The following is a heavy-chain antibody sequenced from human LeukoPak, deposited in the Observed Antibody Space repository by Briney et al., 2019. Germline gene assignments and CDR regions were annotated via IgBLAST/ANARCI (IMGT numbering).Heavy chain of an antibody. D-gene: IGHD6-6*01. CDR2: IWYDGSSK. V-gene: IGHV3-33*01. CDR1: GFTFSSYG. J-gene: IGHJ4*02. Sequence: GRSLRLSCAASGFTFSSYGMHWVRQAPGKGLEWVAVIWYDGSSKYYADSVKGRFTISRDNSKNTLYLQMNSLRAEDTAVYYCARDPGSSETFDYWGQGTLVTVSS. CDR3: ARDPGSSETFDY.